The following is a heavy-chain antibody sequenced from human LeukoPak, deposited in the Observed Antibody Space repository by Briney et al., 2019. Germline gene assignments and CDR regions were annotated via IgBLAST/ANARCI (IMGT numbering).Heavy chain of an antibody. CDR3: AKDLPHYYDSSGYPY. D-gene: IGHD3-22*01. Sequence: GGSLRLSCAASGFTFSSHGMHWVRQAPGKGLEWVAVISYDGSNEYYADSVKGRFTISRDTSKNTLYLQMNSLRAEDTAVYYCAKDLPHYYDSSGYPYWGQGTLVTVSS. V-gene: IGHV3-30*18. CDR2: ISYDGSNE. J-gene: IGHJ4*02. CDR1: GFTFSSHG.